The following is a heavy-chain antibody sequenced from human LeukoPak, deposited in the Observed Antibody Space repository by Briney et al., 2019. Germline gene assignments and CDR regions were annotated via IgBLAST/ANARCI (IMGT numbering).Heavy chain of an antibody. V-gene: IGHV4-30-2*01. D-gene: IGHD2-15*01. Sequence: PSETLSLTFAVSGGSISSGGYSWSWIRQPPGKGLEWIGNIYRSENTHYNPSLKSRVTISIDRSNNQFSLKLNSVTAADTAVYYCAREVSIVVILTTLPERVKWFDPWGQGTLVTVSS. CDR1: GGSISSGGYS. J-gene: IGHJ5*02. CDR3: AREVSIVVILTTLPERVKWFDP. CDR2: IYRSENT.